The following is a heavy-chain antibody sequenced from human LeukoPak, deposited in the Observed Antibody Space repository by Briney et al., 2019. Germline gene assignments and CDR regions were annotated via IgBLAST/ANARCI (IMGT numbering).Heavy chain of an antibody. Sequence: SGGSLRLSCAASGFTFSSYGMHWVRQAPGKGLEWVAVIAYDGSNKYYADSVKGRFTISRDNAKNSLYLQMNSLRAEDTALYYCARDMILYSSSWYLPMDVWGKGTTVTVSS. CDR2: IAYDGSNK. CDR1: GFTFSSYG. V-gene: IGHV3-30*03. CDR3: ARDMILYSSSWYLPMDV. D-gene: IGHD6-13*01. J-gene: IGHJ6*04.